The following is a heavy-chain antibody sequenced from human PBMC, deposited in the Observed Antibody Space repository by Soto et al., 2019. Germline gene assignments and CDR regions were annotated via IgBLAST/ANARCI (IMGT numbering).Heavy chain of an antibody. CDR1: GFTFSNYT. D-gene: IGHD3-10*01. Sequence: GGSLRLSCAASGFTFSNYTMHWVRQAPGKGLEWVALISYDEIDKYFADAVKGRFTISRDNSKNTLYLQMDSLRAEDTAVYYCAGRSGSSDHWGRGTLVTVSS. CDR3: AGRSGSSDH. V-gene: IGHV3-30*04. J-gene: IGHJ4*02. CDR2: ISYDEIDK.